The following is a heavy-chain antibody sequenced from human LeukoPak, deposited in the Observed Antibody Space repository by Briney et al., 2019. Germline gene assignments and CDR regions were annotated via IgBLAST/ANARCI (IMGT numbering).Heavy chain of an antibody. Sequence: SETLSLTRTVSGDSIDNSYWTWIRQTPGKGLEWIGYIASSGTSNYNPSLESRVTISLGTSKNQSSLKLRSVTAADTAIYYCARVVRGAVTSNRFDPWGQGTLVTVSS. CDR2: IASSGTS. D-gene: IGHD4-17*01. V-gene: IGHV4-59*01. CDR3: ARVVRGAVTSNRFDP. J-gene: IGHJ5*02. CDR1: GDSIDNSY.